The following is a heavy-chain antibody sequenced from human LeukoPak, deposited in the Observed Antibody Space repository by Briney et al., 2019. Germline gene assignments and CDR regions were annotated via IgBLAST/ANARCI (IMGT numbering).Heavy chain of an antibody. D-gene: IGHD3-3*01. CDR3: ARAQSRFLEWSYYFDY. CDR1: GFTFSSYS. CDR2: ISSSSSTI. V-gene: IGHV3-48*02. J-gene: IGHJ4*02. Sequence: GGSLRLSCAASGFTFSSYSMNWVRQARGKGLEWVSYISSSSSTIYYADSVKGRFTISRDNAKNSLYLQMNSLRDEDTAVYYCARAQSRFLEWSYYFDYWGQGTLVTVSS.